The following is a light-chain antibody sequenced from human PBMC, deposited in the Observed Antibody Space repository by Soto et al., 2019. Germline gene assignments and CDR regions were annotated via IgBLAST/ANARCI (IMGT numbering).Light chain of an antibody. Sequence: QSVLTQPPSVSAAPGQKVTISCSGSNSNIGENYVSWYQQFPGTAPKLLIYDNYKRPSGIPDRFSGSKSGTSATLDITGLQTGDEADYYCGTWDSSLSAGVFGGGTKLTVL. CDR1: NSNIGENY. CDR2: DNY. J-gene: IGLJ2*01. CDR3: GTWDSSLSAGV. V-gene: IGLV1-51*01.